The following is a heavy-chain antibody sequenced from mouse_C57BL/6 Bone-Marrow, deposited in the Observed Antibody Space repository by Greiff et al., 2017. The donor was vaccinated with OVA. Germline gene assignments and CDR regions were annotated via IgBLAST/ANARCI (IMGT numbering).Heavy chain of an antibody. D-gene: IGHD2-1*01. V-gene: IGHV1-50*01. J-gene: IGHJ3*01. CDR1: GYTFTSYW. Sequence: VKLQQPGAELVKPGASVKLSCKASGYTFTSYWMQWVKQRPGQGLEWIGEIDPSDSYTTYNQKFKGKATLTVDTSSSTAYMQLSSLTSEDSAVYYCARGAYGNYFYWGQGTLVTVSA. CDR3: ARGAYGNYFY. CDR2: IDPSDSYT.